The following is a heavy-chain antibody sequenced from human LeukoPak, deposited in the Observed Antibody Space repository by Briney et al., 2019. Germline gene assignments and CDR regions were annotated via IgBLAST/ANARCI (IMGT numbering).Heavy chain of an antibody. CDR1: GYTFTGYY. J-gene: IGHJ4*02. CDR2: INPNSGDT. V-gene: IGHV1-2*02. D-gene: IGHD3-3*01. CDR3: ARDLSEDDFWSGSNY. Sequence: ASVKVSCKASGYTFTGYYMHWVRQAPGQGLEWMGWINPNSGDTNYAQKFQGRVTMTRDTSISTAYMELSRLRSDDTAVYYCARDLSEDDFWSGSNYWGQGTLVTVPS.